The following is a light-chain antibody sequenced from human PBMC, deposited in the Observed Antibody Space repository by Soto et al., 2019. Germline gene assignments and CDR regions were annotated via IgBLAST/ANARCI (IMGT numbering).Light chain of an antibody. CDR1: QSVSSY. CDR3: QQYGSSPVT. Sequence: EIVFLHARATLSLSPGERATLSCRASQSVSSYLAWYQQKPGQAPRLLIYDASNRATGIPARFSGSGSGTDFTLTISRLEPEDFAVYYCQQYGSSPVTFGQGTKVDIK. CDR2: DAS. V-gene: IGKV3-11*01. J-gene: IGKJ1*01.